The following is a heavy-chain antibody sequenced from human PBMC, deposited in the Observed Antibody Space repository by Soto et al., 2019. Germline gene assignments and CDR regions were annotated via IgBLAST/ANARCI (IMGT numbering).Heavy chain of an antibody. CDR1: GFTFSSYA. V-gene: IGHV3-30-3*01. J-gene: IGHJ4*02. CDR3: ARDPAIRAIAARPLGPDY. D-gene: IGHD6-6*01. Sequence: QVQLVESGGGVVQPGRSLRLSCAASGFTFSSYAMHWVRQAPGKGLEWVAVISCDGSNKYYADSVKGRFTISRDNSKNTLYLQMTSLRAEDTSVHYCARDPAIRAIAARPLGPDYWGQGTPVTVSS. CDR2: ISCDGSNK.